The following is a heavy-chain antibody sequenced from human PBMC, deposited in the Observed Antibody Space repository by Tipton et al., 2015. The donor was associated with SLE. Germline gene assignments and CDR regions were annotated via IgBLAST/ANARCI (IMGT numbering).Heavy chain of an antibody. J-gene: IGHJ2*01. D-gene: IGHD2-2*01. Sequence: TLSLTCTVSGGSISSSSYYWGWIRQPPGKGLEWIGSIYYSGSTYYNPSLKSRVTISVDTSKNQFSLKLSSVTAADTAVYYCARDSRLHWYFDLWGRGTPVTVSS. V-gene: IGHV4-39*07. CDR1: GGSISSSSYY. CDR2: IYYSGST. CDR3: ARDSRLHWYFDL.